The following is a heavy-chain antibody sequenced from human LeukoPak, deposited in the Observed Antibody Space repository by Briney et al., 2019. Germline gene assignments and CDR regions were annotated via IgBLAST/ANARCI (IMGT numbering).Heavy chain of an antibody. J-gene: IGHJ4*02. Sequence: PSETLSLTCTVSGGSISSSSYYWGWIRQPPGKGLEWIGSIYYSGSTYYNPSLKSRVTISVDTSKNQFSLKLSSVTAADTAVYYCARDSVVVAAAFDYWAREPWSPSPQ. D-gene: IGHD2-15*01. CDR1: GGSISSSSYY. CDR3: ARDSVVVAAAFDY. CDR2: IYYSGST. V-gene: IGHV4-39*07.